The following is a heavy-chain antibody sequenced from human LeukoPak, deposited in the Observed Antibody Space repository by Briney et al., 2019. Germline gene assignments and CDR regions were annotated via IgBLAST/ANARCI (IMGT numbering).Heavy chain of an antibody. Sequence: GGSLRLSCAASGFTFSSYGMHWVRQAPGKGLEWVSAISGSGDSTYYADSVKGRFTISRDNSKNTLYLQMNSLRAEDTAVYYCAKHLGGNYFDRPFDYWGQGTLVTVSS. CDR1: GFTFSSYG. D-gene: IGHD3-22*01. J-gene: IGHJ4*02. CDR2: ISGSGDST. V-gene: IGHV3-23*01. CDR3: AKHLGGNYFDRPFDY.